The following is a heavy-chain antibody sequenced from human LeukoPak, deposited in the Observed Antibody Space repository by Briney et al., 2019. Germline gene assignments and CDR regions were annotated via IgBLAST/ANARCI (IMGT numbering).Heavy chain of an antibody. CDR2: ISWNSGSI. CDR1: GFTSDDYA. V-gene: IGHV3-9*02. CDR3: AKGLGYCSGGSCYPDY. D-gene: IGHD2-15*01. J-gene: IGHJ4*02. Sequence: GRSLRLSCAASGFTSDDYAMHWVRQAPGKGLEWVSGISWNSGSIGYADSVKGRFTISRDNAKNSLYLQMNSLRAEDTALYYCAKGLGYCSGGSCYPDYWGQGTLVTVSS.